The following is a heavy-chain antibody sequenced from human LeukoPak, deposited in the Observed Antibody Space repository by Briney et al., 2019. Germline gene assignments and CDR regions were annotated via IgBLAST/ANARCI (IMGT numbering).Heavy chain of an antibody. J-gene: IGHJ4*02. CDR3: ARENSGSYREFDY. CDR1: GDSVSRSY. Sequence: SETLSLTCNVSGDSVSRSYWSWIRQPAGKGLEWIGRIYTSGSTNYNASLKSRVSMSVDTSKNQFSLKLSSVTAAGTAVFYCARENSGSYREFDYWGQGTLVTVSS. V-gene: IGHV4-4*07. D-gene: IGHD1-26*01. CDR2: IYTSGST.